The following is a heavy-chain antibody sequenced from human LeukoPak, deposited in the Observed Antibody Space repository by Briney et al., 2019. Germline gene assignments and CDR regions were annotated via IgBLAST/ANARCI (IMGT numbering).Heavy chain of an antibody. CDR3: ARQSHDIVVVPAAQGNYYYYMDV. CDR2: IYPGDSDT. CDR1: GYSFTSYW. V-gene: IGHV5-51*01. J-gene: IGHJ6*03. D-gene: IGHD2-2*01. Sequence: GESLKISCKGSGYSFTSYWIGWVRQMPGKGLEWMGIIYPGDSDTRYSPSFQGQVTISADKSISTAYLQWSSLKASDTAMYYCARQSHDIVVVPAAQGNYYYYMDVWGKGTTVTVSS.